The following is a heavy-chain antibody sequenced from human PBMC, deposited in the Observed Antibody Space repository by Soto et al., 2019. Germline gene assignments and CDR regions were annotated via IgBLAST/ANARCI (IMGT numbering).Heavy chain of an antibody. J-gene: IGHJ2*01. CDR3: ARSPQPTRGIHWYFDL. Sequence: QVQLVESGGGVVQPGRSLGLSCAASGFTFNTYGMHWVRQAPGKGLEWVAAISYDGINKYYVDSGKGRFTISRDNSKNTLYVQMNGLRAEDTALYYCARSPQPTRGIHWYFDLWGRGILVTVSS. V-gene: IGHV3-30*03. D-gene: IGHD1-26*01. CDR1: GFTFNTYG. CDR2: ISYDGINK.